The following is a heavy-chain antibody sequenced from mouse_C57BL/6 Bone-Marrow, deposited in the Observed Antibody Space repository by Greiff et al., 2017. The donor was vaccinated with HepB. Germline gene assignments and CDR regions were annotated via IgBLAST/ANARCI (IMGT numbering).Heavy chain of an antibody. CDR3: ARKDFITTVVRAY. CDR1: GYTFTDYY. Sequence: EVKLVESGPVLVKPGASVKMSCKASGYTFTDYYMNWVKQSHGKSLEWIGVINPYNGGTSYNQKFKGKATLTVDKSSSTAYMELNSLTSEDSAVYYCARKDFITTVVRAYWGQGTLVTVSA. J-gene: IGHJ3*01. D-gene: IGHD1-1*01. V-gene: IGHV1-19*01. CDR2: INPYNGGT.